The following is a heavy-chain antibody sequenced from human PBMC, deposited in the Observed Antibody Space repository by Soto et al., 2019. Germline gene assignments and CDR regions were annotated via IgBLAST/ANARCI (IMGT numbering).Heavy chain of an antibody. Sequence: EVQLVESGGGLVKPGGSLRLSCAASDFTFSNAWMNWVRQAPGKGLEWVGRIIIKTGGGKTDFAAPVKGRFTISRDDSKNTLYLQMNSLKTEDTAVYYCTTLAVAGFYFDYWGQGALVTVSS. D-gene: IGHD6-19*01. J-gene: IGHJ4*02. V-gene: IGHV3-15*07. CDR1: DFTFSNAW. CDR3: TTLAVAGFYFDY. CDR2: IIIKTGGGKT.